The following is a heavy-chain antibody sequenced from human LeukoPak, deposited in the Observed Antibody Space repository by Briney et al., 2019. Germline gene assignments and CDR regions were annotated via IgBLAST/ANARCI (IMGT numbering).Heavy chain of an antibody. CDR3: ARDVRVRGVIITGDNWFDP. V-gene: IGHV1-69*05. Sequence: SVKVSCKASGGTFSSYAISWVRQAPGQGLEWMGRIIPIFGTANYARKFQGRVTITTDESTSTAYMELSSLRSEDTAVYYCARDVRVRGVIITGDNWFDPWGQGTLVTVSS. J-gene: IGHJ5*02. CDR2: IIPIFGTA. D-gene: IGHD3-10*01. CDR1: GGTFSSYA.